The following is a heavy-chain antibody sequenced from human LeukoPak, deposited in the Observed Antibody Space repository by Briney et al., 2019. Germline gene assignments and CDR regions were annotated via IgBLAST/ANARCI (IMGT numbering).Heavy chain of an antibody. V-gene: IGHV4-59*01. CDR1: GGSISSYY. CDR2: IYYSGST. Sequence: PSETLSLTCTVSGGSISSYYWSWIRLPPGKGLEWIGYIYYSGSTNYNPSLKSRVTVSVDTSKNQFSLKLKLNSVTAADTAVYYCARSVPQPIAARPSYAFDIWGQGTMVTVSS. J-gene: IGHJ3*02. CDR3: ARSVPQPIAARPSYAFDI. D-gene: IGHD6-6*01.